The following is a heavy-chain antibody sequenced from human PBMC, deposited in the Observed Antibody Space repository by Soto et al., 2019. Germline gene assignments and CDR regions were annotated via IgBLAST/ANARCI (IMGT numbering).Heavy chain of an antibody. Sequence: EVQLVESGGGLVQPGGSLRLSCAASGFTFSSYEMNWVRQAPGKGLEWVSYISSSGSTIYYADSVKGRFTISRDNAKNSLYLQMNSLRAEDTAVYYCARDADDCSSTSCYTSPWDTAMVPFNYWGQGTLVTVSS. CDR2: ISSSGSTI. V-gene: IGHV3-48*03. CDR1: GFTFSSYE. J-gene: IGHJ4*02. D-gene: IGHD2-2*02. CDR3: ARDADDCSSTSCYTSPWDTAMVPFNY.